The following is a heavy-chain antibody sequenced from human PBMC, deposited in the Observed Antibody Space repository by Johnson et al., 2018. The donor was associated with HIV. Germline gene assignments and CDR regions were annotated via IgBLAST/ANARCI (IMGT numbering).Heavy chain of an antibody. V-gene: IGHV3-7*01. CDR1: GFTFSSYW. CDR2: IKQDGSEK. Sequence: VQLVESGGGLVQPGGSLRLSCAASGFTFSSYWMSWVRQAPGKGLEWVANIKQDGSEKYYVDSVTGRFTISRDNAKNSLYLQMNSLRAGDPDVYYCTRDRLSGSYYVGNACEIWGQGTMGTVSS. CDR3: TRDRLSGSYYVGNACEI. J-gene: IGHJ3*02. D-gene: IGHD1-26*01.